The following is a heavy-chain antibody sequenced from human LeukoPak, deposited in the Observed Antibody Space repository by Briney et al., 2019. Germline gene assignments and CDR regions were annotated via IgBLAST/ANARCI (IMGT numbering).Heavy chain of an antibody. CDR2: IYYSGST. D-gene: IGHD6-13*01. CDR3: ARRIAAAGLNWFDP. J-gene: IGHJ5*02. V-gene: IGHV4-59*08. CDR1: GGSISSYY. Sequence: SETLSLTCTVSGGSISSYYWSWIRQPPGKGLEWIGYIYYSGSTNYNPSLKSRDTISVDTSKNQFSLKLSSVTAADTAVYYCARRIAAAGLNWFDPWGQGTLVTVSS.